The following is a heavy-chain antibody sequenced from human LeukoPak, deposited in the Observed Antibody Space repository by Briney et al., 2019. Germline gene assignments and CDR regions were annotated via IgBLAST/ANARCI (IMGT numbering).Heavy chain of an antibody. CDR3: ARAYGGYRYYYYYMDV. D-gene: IGHD4-17*01. Sequence: ASETLSLTCAVYGGSFSGYYWSWIRQPPGKGLEWIGEINHSGSTNYNPSLKSRVTISVDTSKNQFSLRLTSVTAADTAVYYCARAYGGYRYYYYYMDVWGEGTTVTVSS. CDR1: GGSFSGYY. J-gene: IGHJ6*03. CDR2: INHSGST. V-gene: IGHV4-34*01.